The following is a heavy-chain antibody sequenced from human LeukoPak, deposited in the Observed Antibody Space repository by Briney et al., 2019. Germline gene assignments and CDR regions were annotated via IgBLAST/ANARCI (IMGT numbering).Heavy chain of an antibody. CDR2: ISSSSSYI. D-gene: IGHD2-2*01. CDR1: GFTFSSYS. J-gene: IGHJ4*02. Sequence: GGSLRLSCAASGFTFSSYSMNWVRQAPGKGLEWVSSISSSSSYIYYADSVKGRFTISRDNAKNSLYLQMNSLRAEDTAVYYCARVGRCQLLGEFDYWGQGTLVTVSS. CDR3: ARVGRCQLLGEFDY. V-gene: IGHV3-21*01.